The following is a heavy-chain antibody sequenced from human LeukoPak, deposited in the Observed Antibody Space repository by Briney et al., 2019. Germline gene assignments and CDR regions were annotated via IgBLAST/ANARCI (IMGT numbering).Heavy chain of an antibody. CDR1: GGSISSGDYY. V-gene: IGHV4-30-4*01. Sequence: SETLSLTCTVSGGSISSGDYYWSWIRRPPGKGLEWIGYIYYSGSTYYNPSLKSRVTISVDTSKNQFSLKLSSVTAADTAVYYCARGDNYVVAAIGAFDIWGQGTMVTVSS. CDR3: ARGDNYVVAAIGAFDI. D-gene: IGHD2-15*01. J-gene: IGHJ3*02. CDR2: IYYSGST.